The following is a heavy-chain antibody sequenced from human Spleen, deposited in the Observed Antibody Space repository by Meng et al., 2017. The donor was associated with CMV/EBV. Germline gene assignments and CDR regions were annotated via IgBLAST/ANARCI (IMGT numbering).Heavy chain of an antibody. D-gene: IGHD3-10*01. J-gene: IGHJ6*02. Sequence: SETLSLTCTVSGGSISSGGYYWSWIRQPPGKGLEWIGEINHSGSTNYNPSLKSRVTISVDTSKNQFSLKLSSVTAADTAVYYCATSRGLTYYYYGMDVWGQGTTVTVSS. CDR1: GGSISSGGYY. CDR2: INHSGST. CDR3: ATSRGLTYYYYGMDV. V-gene: IGHV4-39*07.